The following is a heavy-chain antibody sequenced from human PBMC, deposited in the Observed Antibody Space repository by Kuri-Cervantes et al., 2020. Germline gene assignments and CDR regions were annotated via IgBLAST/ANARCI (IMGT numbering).Heavy chain of an antibody. Sequence: GESLKISCAASGFTFSSYSMNWVRQAPGKGLEWVSVIYSGDSTYYADSVKGRFTISRDNAKNSLYLQMNSLRAGDTAVYYCAIIWFGDDFDYWGQGTLVTVSS. D-gene: IGHD3-10*01. CDR3: AIIWFGDDFDY. CDR2: IYSGDST. J-gene: IGHJ4*02. CDR1: GFTFSSYS. V-gene: IGHV3-21*01.